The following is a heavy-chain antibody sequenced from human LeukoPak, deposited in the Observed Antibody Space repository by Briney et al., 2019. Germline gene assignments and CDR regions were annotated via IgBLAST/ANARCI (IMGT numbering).Heavy chain of an antibody. V-gene: IGHV3-7*03. Sequence: LAGGSLRLSCAASGFSFSSYWMSWVRQAPGKGLEWLANIKHDGSEKYYVGSVKGRFTISRDNAKNSLYLQMNSLRAEDTALYYCAKARVRYSSGWYSAFDIWGQGTMVTVSS. D-gene: IGHD6-19*01. J-gene: IGHJ3*02. CDR3: AKARVRYSSGWYSAFDI. CDR1: GFSFSSYW. CDR2: IKHDGSEK.